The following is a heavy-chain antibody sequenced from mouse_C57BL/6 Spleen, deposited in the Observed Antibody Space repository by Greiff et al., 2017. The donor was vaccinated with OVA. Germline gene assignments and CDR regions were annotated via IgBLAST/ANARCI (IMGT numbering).Heavy chain of an antibody. CDR1: GYTFTSYW. V-gene: IGHV1-53*01. Sequence: VQLQQSGTELVKPGASVKLSCKASGYTFTSYWMHWVKQRPGQGLEWIGNINPSNGGTNYNEKFKSKATLTVDKSSSTAYMQLSSLTSEDSAVYYCARERLDYDEAWFAYWGQGTLVTVSA. CDR3: ARERLDYDEAWFAY. CDR2: INPSNGGT. D-gene: IGHD2-4*01. J-gene: IGHJ3*01.